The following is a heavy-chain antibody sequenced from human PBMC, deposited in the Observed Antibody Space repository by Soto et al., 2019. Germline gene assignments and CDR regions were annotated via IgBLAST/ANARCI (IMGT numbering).Heavy chain of an antibody. V-gene: IGHV3-30*18. J-gene: IGHJ3*02. CDR1: GFTFSDYA. CDR3: AKSRRPVVVVAATLWSTGDDAFDI. CDR2: VSHDGRNT. D-gene: IGHD2-15*01. Sequence: PGGSLRLSCAASGFTFSDYAMHWVRQAPGKGLEWVAVVSHDGRNTHYADSVKGRFTTSRDSSKNTVSLEMTSLRAEDTAVYYCAKSRRPVVVVAATLWSTGDDAFDIWGQGTMVTVSS.